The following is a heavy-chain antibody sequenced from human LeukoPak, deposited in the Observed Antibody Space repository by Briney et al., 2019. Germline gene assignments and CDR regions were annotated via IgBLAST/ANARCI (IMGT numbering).Heavy chain of an antibody. CDR1: GFTFSSYT. CDR2: ISTSATYT. CDR3: ARDLEDYNNYGEMAI. V-gene: IGHV3-21*01. D-gene: IGHD4-11*01. Sequence: GESLRLSCAVSGFTFSSYTMHWVRQAPMKGLEWVSSISTSATYTCYADSVKGRFSVSRDNAKNSLYLQMNSLRAEDTAVYFCARDLEDYNNYGEMAIWGQGTLVTVSS. J-gene: IGHJ4*02.